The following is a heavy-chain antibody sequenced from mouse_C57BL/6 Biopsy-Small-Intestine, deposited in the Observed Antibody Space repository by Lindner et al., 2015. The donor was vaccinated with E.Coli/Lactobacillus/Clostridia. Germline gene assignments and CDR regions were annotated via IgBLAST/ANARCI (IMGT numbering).Heavy chain of an antibody. V-gene: IGHV1-18*01. Sequence: SVKVSCKASGYTFTDYFIHWVRQAPGQGLEWMGRVNPNNGVTNFAQNFQGRVTMTRDTSISTAYMDVSRLRSDDTAVYYCARGWYSSSSVAFDIWGQGTMVTVS. J-gene: IGHJ3*01. CDR1: GYTFTDYF. CDR2: VNPNNGVT. CDR3: ARGWYSSSSVAFDI. D-gene: IGHD6-2*01.